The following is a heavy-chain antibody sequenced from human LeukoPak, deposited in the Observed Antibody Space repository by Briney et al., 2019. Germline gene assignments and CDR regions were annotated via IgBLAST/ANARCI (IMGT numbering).Heavy chain of an antibody. V-gene: IGHV1-69*04. CDR2: IIPILGIA. CDR3: ARDVGSSDY. Sequence: GASVTVSCKASGGTFSSYAISWVRQAPGQGLEWMGRIIPILGIANYAQKFQGRVTITADKSTSTAYMELSSLRSEDTAVYYCARDVGSSDYWGQGTLVTVSS. CDR1: GGTFSSYA. D-gene: IGHD6-6*01. J-gene: IGHJ4*02.